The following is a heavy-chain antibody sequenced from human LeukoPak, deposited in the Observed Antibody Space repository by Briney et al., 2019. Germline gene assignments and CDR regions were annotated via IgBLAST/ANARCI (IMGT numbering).Heavy chain of an antibody. CDR2: FNTYTGNP. V-gene: IGHV7-81*01. CDR1: GYSFTTYG. D-gene: IGHD3-10*01. Sequence: ASVKVSCKASGYSFTTYGMNWVPQAPGQGLEWMGWFNTYTGNPTYAQGFTGRFVFSMDTSASTAYLQISSLKAEDMAMYYCARARGSGSYYGHDYYYYHYMDVWGKGTTVTVSS. J-gene: IGHJ6*03. CDR3: ARARGSGSYYGHDYYYYHYMDV.